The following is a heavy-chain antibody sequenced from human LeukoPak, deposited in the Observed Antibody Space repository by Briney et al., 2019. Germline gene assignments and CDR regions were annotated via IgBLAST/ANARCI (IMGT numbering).Heavy chain of an antibody. Sequence: PQASVKVSCKASGYTFTGYYMHWVRQAPGQGLEWMGGIIPIFGTTNYAQKFQGGVTFSADKSTRTAYMELSSLRSEDTAVYYCARDNDSRDPPHFDYWGQGTLVTVSS. V-gene: IGHV1-69*06. CDR1: GYTFTGYY. CDR3: ARDNDSRDPPHFDY. D-gene: IGHD3-16*01. J-gene: IGHJ4*02. CDR2: IIPIFGTT.